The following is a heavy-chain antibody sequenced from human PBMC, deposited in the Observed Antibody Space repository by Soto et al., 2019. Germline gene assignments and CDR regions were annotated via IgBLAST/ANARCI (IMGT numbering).Heavy chain of an antibody. CDR3: ARDYYDSSGYYQFDY. J-gene: IGHJ4*02. V-gene: IGHV1-18*01. Sequence: ASVKVSCKASGYTFTSYGISWVRQAPGQGLEWMGWISAYNGYTNYAQKLQGRVTMTTDTSTSTAYMELRSLRSDDTAVYYCARDYYDSSGYYQFDYWGQGTLVTVSS. CDR1: GYTFTSYG. CDR2: ISAYNGYT. D-gene: IGHD3-22*01.